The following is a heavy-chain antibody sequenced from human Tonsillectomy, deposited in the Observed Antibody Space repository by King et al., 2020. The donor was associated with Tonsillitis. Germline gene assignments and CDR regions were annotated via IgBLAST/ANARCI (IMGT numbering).Heavy chain of an antibody. J-gene: IGHJ5*02. CDR2: ISHTGTT. CDR1: GGSINAFY. V-gene: IGHV4-59*08. Sequence: VQLQESGPGLVKPSETLSLTCTVSGGSINAFYWTWIRPPPGKGLEWIGEISHTGTTNYNPSFKSRVTMSVDTSKNQFSLNLSSVTAADTAVYYCARRIIVMVRGVRGDWFDPWGQGTRVTVSS. CDR3: ARRIIVMVRGVRGDWFDP. D-gene: IGHD3-10*01.